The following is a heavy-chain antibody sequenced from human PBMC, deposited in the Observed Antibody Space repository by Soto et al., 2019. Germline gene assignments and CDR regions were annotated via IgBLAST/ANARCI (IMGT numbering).Heavy chain of an antibody. J-gene: IGHJ4*02. CDR1: GYTFTSYG. D-gene: IGHD3-10*01. Sequence: ASVKVSCKASGYTFTSYGISWVRQAPGQGLEWMGWISAYNGNTNYAQKLQGRVTMTTDTSTSTAYMELRSLRSGDTAVYYCARVFRGSGSYDFDYWGQGTLVTVSS. CDR3: ARVFRGSGSYDFDY. CDR2: ISAYNGNT. V-gene: IGHV1-18*04.